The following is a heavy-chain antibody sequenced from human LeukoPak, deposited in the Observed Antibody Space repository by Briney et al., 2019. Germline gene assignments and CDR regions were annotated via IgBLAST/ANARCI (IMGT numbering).Heavy chain of an antibody. V-gene: IGHV3-21*01. D-gene: IGHD2-8*02. J-gene: IGHJ4*02. CDR2: ISSSSSYI. CDR3: ARDVGSLGASGAFDY. Sequence: GGSLRLPCAASGFTFSSYSMNWVRQAPGKGLEWVSSISSSSSYIYYADSVKGRFTISRDNAKNSLYLQMNSLRAEDTAVYYCARDVGSLGASGAFDYWGQGTLVTVSS. CDR1: GFTFSSYS.